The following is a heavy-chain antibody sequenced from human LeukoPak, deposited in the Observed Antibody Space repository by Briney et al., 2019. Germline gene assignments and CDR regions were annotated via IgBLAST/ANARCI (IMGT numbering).Heavy chain of an antibody. J-gene: IGHJ5*02. D-gene: IGHD2-21*01. CDR3: ARDFRIPHA. CDR2: ISSSSSYI. Sequence: GGSLRLSCAASGFTFSSYSMNWIRQAPGKGLEWVSYISSSSSYIYYADSVKGRFTISRDNAENSLYLQMNSLTAEDTAVYYCARDFRIPHAWGQGTLVTVSS. V-gene: IGHV3-21*01. CDR1: GFTFSSYS.